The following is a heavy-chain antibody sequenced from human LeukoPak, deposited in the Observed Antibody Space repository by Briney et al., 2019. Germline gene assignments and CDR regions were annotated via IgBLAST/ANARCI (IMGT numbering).Heavy chain of an antibody. D-gene: IGHD3-16*01. V-gene: IGHV3-30*03. Sequence: GGSLRLSCVASGFTFSSHGMHWVRQGPGKGLEWVAVIGNDGRAKRYAESVEGRFTLSRDNSKNIHFLEMNSPRDGDTATYYCAREAAWGNWYFDLWGRGTLVTVSS. CDR1: GFTFSSHG. CDR3: AREAAWGNWYFDL. CDR2: IGNDGRAK. J-gene: IGHJ2*01.